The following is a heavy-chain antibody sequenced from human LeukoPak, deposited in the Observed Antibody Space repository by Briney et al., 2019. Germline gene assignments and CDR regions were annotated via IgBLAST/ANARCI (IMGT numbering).Heavy chain of an antibody. Sequence: PGRSLRLSCAASGFTFSSYAMHWVRQAPGKGLEWVAVISYDRSNKYYADSVKGRFTISRDNSKNTLYLQMNSLRAEDTAVYYCARAMGWLQNDYWGQGTLVTVSS. V-gene: IGHV3-30-3*01. CDR1: GFTFSSYA. CDR3: ARAMGWLQNDY. CDR2: ISYDRSNK. D-gene: IGHD5-24*01. J-gene: IGHJ4*02.